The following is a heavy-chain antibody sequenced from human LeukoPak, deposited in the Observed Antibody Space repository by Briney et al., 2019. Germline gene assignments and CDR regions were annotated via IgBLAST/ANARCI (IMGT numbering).Heavy chain of an antibody. D-gene: IGHD6-6*01. V-gene: IGHV4-39*01. J-gene: IGHJ6*02. CDR1: GGSLISSSYY. CDR3: ARSDSSSSLVLGSYYGMDV. Sequence: PSEALSPTCPVSGGSLISSSYYWGWIRPSPGKGLEGIGAFFFSGNTYYNPSLKSRVTISVDTSKNQFSLQLTSVTAADTAVYYCARSDSSSSLVLGSYYGMDVWGQGTTVTVSS. CDR2: FFFSGNT.